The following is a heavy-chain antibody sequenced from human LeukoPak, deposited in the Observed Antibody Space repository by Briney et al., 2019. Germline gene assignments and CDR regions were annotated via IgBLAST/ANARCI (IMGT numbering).Heavy chain of an antibody. D-gene: IGHD3-22*01. J-gene: IGHJ4*02. CDR3: AKRGVVIRVILVGFHKEAYYFDS. CDR2: ISDRGSRT. CDR1: GVTLSNYG. V-gene: IGHV3-23*01. Sequence: PGGSLRLSCAISGVTLSNYGMSWGRQAPGKGLEWVAGISDRGSRTNYADSVKRRFTISTDHPKNTLYLQMSSLRAEDTAVYFCAKRGVVIRVILVGFHKEAYYFDSWGQGALVTVSS.